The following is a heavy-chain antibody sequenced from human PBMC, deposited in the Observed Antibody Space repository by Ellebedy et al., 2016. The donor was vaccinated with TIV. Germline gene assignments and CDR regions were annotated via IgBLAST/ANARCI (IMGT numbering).Heavy chain of an antibody. J-gene: IGHJ5*02. CDR3: ARDLRRLRGSWFDP. CDR2: IYYSGST. CDR1: GGSISSYY. V-gene: IGHV4-59*01. Sequence: GSLRLSXTVSGGSISSYYWSWIRQPPGKGLEWIGYIYYSGSTNYNPSLKSRVTISVDTSKNQFSLKLSSVTAADTAVYYCARDLRRLRGSWFDPWGQGTLVTVSS. D-gene: IGHD4-17*01.